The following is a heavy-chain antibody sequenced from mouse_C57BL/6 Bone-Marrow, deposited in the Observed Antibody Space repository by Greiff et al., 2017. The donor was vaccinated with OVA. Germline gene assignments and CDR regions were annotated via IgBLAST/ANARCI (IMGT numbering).Heavy chain of an antibody. CDR1: GYAFTNYL. V-gene: IGHV1-54*01. D-gene: IGHD1-1*01. CDR3: ARSTVVPYWYFDV. J-gene: IGHJ1*03. Sequence: QVQLKQSGAELVRPGTSVKVSCNASGYAFTNYLIEWVKQRPGQGLEWIGVINPGSGGTNYNEKFKGKATLTADKSSSTAYMQLSSLTSEDSAVYFCARSTVVPYWYFDVWGTGTTVTVSS. CDR2: INPGSGGT.